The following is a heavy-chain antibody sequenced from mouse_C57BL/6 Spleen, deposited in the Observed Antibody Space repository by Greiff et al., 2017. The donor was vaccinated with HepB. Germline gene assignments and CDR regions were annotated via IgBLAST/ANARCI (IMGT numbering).Heavy chain of an antibody. Sequence: EVNLQRSGPVLPGPGASVRFSGRPSASTFPTYWLTGVKQRPGQGLDGIGAIYPGNSDTSYNQKFKGKAKLTAVTSASTAYMELSSLTNEDSAVYYCTRQRPNGYYYFDYWGQGTTLTVSS. D-gene: IGHD2-3*01. J-gene: IGHJ2*01. V-gene: IGHV1-5*01. CDR3: TRQRPNGYYYFDY. CDR2: IYPGNSDT. CDR1: ASTFPTYW.